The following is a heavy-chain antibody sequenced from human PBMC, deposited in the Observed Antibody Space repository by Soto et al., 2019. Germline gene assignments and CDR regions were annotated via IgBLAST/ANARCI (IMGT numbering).Heavy chain of an antibody. V-gene: IGHV1-3*03. D-gene: IGHD6-6*01. CDR1: GYTFTSYA. CDR3: ARACIAARPEGFDY. Sequence: ASVKVSCKASGYTFTSYAMHWVRQAPGQRLEWMGWINAGNGNTKYAQEFQGRVTITRDTSASTAYMELSSLRSEDTAVYYCARACIAARPEGFDYWGQGTLVTVSS. J-gene: IGHJ4*02. CDR2: INAGNGNT.